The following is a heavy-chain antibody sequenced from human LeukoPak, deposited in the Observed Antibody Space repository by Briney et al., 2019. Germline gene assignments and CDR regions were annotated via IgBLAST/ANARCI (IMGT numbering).Heavy chain of an antibody. CDR2: IYYSGST. D-gene: IGHD3-3*01. Sequence: SETLSLTCTVSGGSISSYYWSWIRQPPGKGLEWIGYIYYSGSTNYNPSLKSRVTISVDTSKNQFSLKLSSVTAADTAVYYCARGTYDYWSVMQYYYYYMDVWGKGTTVTVSS. V-gene: IGHV4-59*01. J-gene: IGHJ6*03. CDR3: ARGTYDYWSVMQYYYYYMDV. CDR1: GGSISSYY.